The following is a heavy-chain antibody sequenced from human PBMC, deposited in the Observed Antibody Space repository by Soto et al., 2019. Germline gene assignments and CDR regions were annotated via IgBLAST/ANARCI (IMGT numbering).Heavy chain of an antibody. CDR1: GYSFTSFW. J-gene: IGHJ4*02. CDR3: GRGFSRPPSPPNFPS. Sequence: GESLKISCQGFGYSFTSFWIGWVRQMPGKGLEWMGIINPVDSDTRYSPSFQGQVAISVDKSITTAYLQWSSRKDSDPAFFSCGRGFSRPPSPPNFPSWGLGPLVPSSS. V-gene: IGHV5-51*01. CDR2: INPVDSDT.